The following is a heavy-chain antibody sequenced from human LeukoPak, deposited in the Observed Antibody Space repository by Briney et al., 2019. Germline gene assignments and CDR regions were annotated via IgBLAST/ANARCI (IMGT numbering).Heavy chain of an antibody. CDR3: AKILLEYGSGSYPTQFDY. CDR2: ISGSGGST. CDR1: GVTFSSYA. V-gene: IGHV3-23*01. D-gene: IGHD3-10*01. J-gene: IGHJ4*02. Sequence: GGSLRLSCAASGVTFSSYAMSWVRQAPGKGLEWVSAISGSGGSTNYADSVKGRFTISRDNSKNTLYLQMNSLRAEDTAVYYCAKILLEYGSGSYPTQFDYWGQGTLVTVSS.